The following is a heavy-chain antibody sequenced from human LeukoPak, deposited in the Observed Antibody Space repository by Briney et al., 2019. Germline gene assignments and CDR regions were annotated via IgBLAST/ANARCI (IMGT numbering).Heavy chain of an antibody. Sequence: GGSLRLSCAASGFTFSDYYMSWIRQAPGKGLEWLSYISSSSTYTNYADSVKGRFTISRDNAKNSLFLQTNSLRAEDTAVYYCARDLKGSAWYVDYWGQGTLVTVSS. CDR2: ISSSSTYT. J-gene: IGHJ4*02. D-gene: IGHD6-19*01. CDR1: GFTFSDYY. CDR3: ARDLKGSAWYVDY. V-gene: IGHV3-11*05.